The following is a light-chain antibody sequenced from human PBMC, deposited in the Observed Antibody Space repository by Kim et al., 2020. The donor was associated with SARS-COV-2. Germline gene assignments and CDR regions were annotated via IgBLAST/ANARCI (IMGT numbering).Light chain of an antibody. CDR3: NSRDSSGNHQVV. V-gene: IGLV3-19*01. J-gene: IGLJ2*01. Sequence: SSELTQDPAVSVALGQTVRITCQGDSLRSYYASWYQQKPGQAPVLVIYGKNNRPSGIPDRFSGSSSGNTASLTTTGAQAEAEADYYCNSRDSSGNHQVVF. CDR1: SLRSYY. CDR2: GKN.